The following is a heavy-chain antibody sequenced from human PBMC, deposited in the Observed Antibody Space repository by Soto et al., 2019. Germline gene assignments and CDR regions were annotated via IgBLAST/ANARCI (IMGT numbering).Heavy chain of an antibody. CDR2: IYYRGST. J-gene: IGHJ3*02. Sequence: PSETLSLTCNVSGGSISTADYYWSWIRQPPGKGLEWIGYIYYRGSTYYNPSLESRVAISIDTSKNQFSLNLTSVTAADTAVYYCARDEGYCSGGSCYGAFDIWGQGTMVTVSS. CDR1: GGSISTADYY. D-gene: IGHD2-15*01. V-gene: IGHV4-30-4*01. CDR3: ARDEGYCSGGSCYGAFDI.